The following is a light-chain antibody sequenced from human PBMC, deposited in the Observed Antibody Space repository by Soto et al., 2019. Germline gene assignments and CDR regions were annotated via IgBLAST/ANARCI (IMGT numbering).Light chain of an antibody. J-gene: IGKJ2*01. CDR2: DPT. Sequence: EVVLTQSPAKLSLSPGERGTLSCRASHSISAYLVWYQQKPGQTPRLLMSDPTTRATGIPARFSGSGSGTDFTLTISGLEPEDSAVYSWQQRSTGPYTFGRGTKLAMK. V-gene: IGKV3-11*01. CDR1: HSISAY. CDR3: QQRSTGPYT.